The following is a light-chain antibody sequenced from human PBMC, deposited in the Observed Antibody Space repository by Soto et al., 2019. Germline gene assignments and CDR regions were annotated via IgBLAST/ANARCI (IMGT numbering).Light chain of an antibody. Sequence: QSALTQPASVSGCPGQSITISCTGTSTDVGGYKYVSWYQQHPGKAPKFMIYDVTSRPSGISNRFSGSKSGNTAFLIISGLQAEDEADYYCLSYTSSDTYVFGTGTKVTVL. V-gene: IGLV2-14*01. CDR3: LSYTSSDTYV. CDR1: STDVGGYKY. CDR2: DVT. J-gene: IGLJ1*01.